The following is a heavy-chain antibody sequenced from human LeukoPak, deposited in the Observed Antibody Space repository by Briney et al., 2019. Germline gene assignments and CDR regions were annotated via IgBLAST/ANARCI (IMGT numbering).Heavy chain of an antibody. CDR3: ARPRGCGSSRCNNFDY. V-gene: IGHV3-7*01. D-gene: IGHD2-2*01. CDR1: GFTFSDSY. Sequence: PGGSLRLSCAASGFTFSDSYMTWVRQAPGKGLEWVAKMNEYGSEIFYLDSVKGRFTISRDNAKNSLYLQMNSLRAEDTAVYYCARPRGCGSSRCNNFDYWGQGTLVTVSS. CDR2: MNEYGSEI. J-gene: IGHJ4*02.